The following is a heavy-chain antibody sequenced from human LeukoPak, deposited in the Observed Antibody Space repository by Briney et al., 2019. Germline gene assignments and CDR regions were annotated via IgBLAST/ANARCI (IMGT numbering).Heavy chain of an antibody. CDR3: AKDASPYY. CDR1: GFTFSSFA. Sequence: GGSLRLSCAAYGFTFSSFAMTWVRQAPGKGREWDSGISGSGGSTYYADSVKGRFTISRDNSKNTLYLQMNSLGAKDTAVYYCAKDASPYYWGQGTLVTVSS. J-gene: IGHJ4*02. CDR2: ISGSGGST. V-gene: IGHV3-23*01.